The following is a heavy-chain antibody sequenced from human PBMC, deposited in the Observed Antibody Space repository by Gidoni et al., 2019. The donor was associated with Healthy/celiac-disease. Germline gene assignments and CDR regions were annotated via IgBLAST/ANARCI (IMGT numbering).Heavy chain of an antibody. D-gene: IGHD3-22*01. Sequence: QVQLQQWGAGLLKPSETLSLTCAVYGGSFSGYYWSWIRQPPGKGLEWIGEINHSGSTNYNPSLKSRVTIPVDTAKNQVSLKLSSVTAGDTAVYYCARAGESGYYDSRGLFDYWGQGTLVTVSS. CDR1: GGSFSGYY. CDR3: ARAGESGYYDSRGLFDY. V-gene: IGHV4-34*01. J-gene: IGHJ4*02. CDR2: INHSGST.